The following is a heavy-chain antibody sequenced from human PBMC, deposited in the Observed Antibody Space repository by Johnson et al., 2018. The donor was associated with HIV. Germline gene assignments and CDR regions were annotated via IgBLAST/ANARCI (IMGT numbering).Heavy chain of an antibody. CDR3: ARERRPWGPDAFDI. CDR2: IRYDGSNK. D-gene: IGHD3-16*01. Sequence: VQLVESGGGVVQPGRSLRLSCAASGFTFSSYAMSWVRQAPGKGLEWVTFIRYDGSNKYYADSVKGRFTISRDNSKNTLYLQMNSLRAEDTAVYYCARERRPWGPDAFDIWGQGTMVTVSS. V-gene: IGHV3-30*02. J-gene: IGHJ3*02. CDR1: GFTFSSYA.